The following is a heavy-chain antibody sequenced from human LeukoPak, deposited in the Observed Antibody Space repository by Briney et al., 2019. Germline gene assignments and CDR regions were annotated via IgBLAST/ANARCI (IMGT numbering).Heavy chain of an antibody. CDR3: ASCWYYDSSGYYHLGY. J-gene: IGHJ4*02. CDR2: IIPIFGTA. Sequence: SVKVSCKASGGTFSSYAISWVRQAPGQGLEWMGRIIPIFGTANYAQKFQGRVTITADKSMSTAYMELSSLRSEDTAVYYCASCWYYDSSGYYHLGYWGQGTLVTVSS. D-gene: IGHD3-22*01. CDR1: GGTFSSYA. V-gene: IGHV1-69*06.